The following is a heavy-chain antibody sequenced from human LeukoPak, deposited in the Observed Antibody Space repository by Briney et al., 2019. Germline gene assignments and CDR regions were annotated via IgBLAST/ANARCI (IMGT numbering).Heavy chain of an antibody. V-gene: IGHV3-74*01. CDR1: GFTFSTHW. CDR3: ARGNYHGMDV. Sequence: GGSLRLSCAASGFTFSTHWMHWVRQAPGKGLVWVSSINSDASRTSHADSVKGRFTISRDNAKNTLYLQLNSLRAEDTAVYYCARGNYHGMDVWGQGTTVTVSS. CDR2: INSDASRT. D-gene: IGHD3-10*01. J-gene: IGHJ6*02.